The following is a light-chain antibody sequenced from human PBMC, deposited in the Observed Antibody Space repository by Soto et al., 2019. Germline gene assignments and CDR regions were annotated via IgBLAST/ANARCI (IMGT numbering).Light chain of an antibody. J-gene: IGLJ2*01. CDR1: SSDVGGYNY. CDR3: SSYTSSGTLYVV. CDR2: DVS. Sequence: QSVLTQPASVSGSPGQSITISCTGTSSDVGGYNYVSWYQQHPGKAPKLMIYDVSNRPSGVSNRFAGSKSGNTATLTISGLQAEDEDDYDCSSYTSSGTLYVVFGGGTKLTVL. V-gene: IGLV2-14*01.